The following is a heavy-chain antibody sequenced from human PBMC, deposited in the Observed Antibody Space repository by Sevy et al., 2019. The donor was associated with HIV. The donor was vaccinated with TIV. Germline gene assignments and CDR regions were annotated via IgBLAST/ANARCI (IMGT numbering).Heavy chain of an antibody. V-gene: IGHV4-30-4*01. J-gene: IGHJ6*02. Sequence: SETLSLTCTVSGGSISSGDYYWSWIRQPPGKGLEWIGYISYSGSTYYNPSLRSLFSISLDTSENQFSLKLTSVTAADTAVYYCAREGYNDFWSGYYYYYGMDVWGQGTTVTVSS. CDR2: ISYSGST. CDR1: GGSISSGDYY. D-gene: IGHD3-3*01. CDR3: AREGYNDFWSGYYYYYGMDV.